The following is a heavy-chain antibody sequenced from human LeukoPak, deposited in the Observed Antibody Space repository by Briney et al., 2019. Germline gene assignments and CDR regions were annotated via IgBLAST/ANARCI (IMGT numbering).Heavy chain of an antibody. J-gene: IGHJ4*02. V-gene: IGHV4-34*01. CDR1: GGSFSGYY. Sequence: PSETLSLTCAVYGGSFSGYYWSWIRQPPGKGLEWIGEINHSGSTYYNPSLKSRVTISVDRSKNQFSLKLSSVTAADTAVYYCARAPIAAAGTSYFDYWGQGTLVTVSS. CDR2: INHSGST. D-gene: IGHD6-13*01. CDR3: ARAPIAAAGTSYFDY.